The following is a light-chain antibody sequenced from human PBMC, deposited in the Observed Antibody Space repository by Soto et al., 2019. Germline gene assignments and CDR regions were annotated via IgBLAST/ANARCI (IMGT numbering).Light chain of an antibody. CDR2: GAS. CDR3: QQYNNWPLT. V-gene: IGKV3-20*01. J-gene: IGKJ4*01. Sequence: EIVLPQSPGTLSLSPGESSPLSCRASQSVSSSYLAWYQQKPGQAPRLLIYGASSRATGIPDRFSGSGSGTDFTLTISRLQSEDFAAYYCQQYNNWPLTFGGGTKVDIK. CDR1: QSVSSSY.